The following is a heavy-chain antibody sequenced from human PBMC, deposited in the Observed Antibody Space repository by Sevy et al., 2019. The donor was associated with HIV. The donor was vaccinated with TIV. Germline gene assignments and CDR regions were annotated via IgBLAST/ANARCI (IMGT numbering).Heavy chain of an antibody. CDR3: ARHYRWSQTAYYYYYLDV. CDR1: GGSIASSSYS. V-gene: IGHV4-39*01. Sequence: SETLSLTCIVSGGSIASSSYSWGWTRQPPGKGLEWIGNIFYSGNTYYNPSLKSRVTISVDTSKNQFSLKLSSVTAADTAVYYCARHYRWSQTAYYYYYLDVWGKGTTVTVSS. D-gene: IGHD3-16*02. CDR2: IFYSGNT. J-gene: IGHJ6*03.